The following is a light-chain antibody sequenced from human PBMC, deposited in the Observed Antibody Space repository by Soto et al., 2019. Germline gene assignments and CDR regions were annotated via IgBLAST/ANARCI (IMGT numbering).Light chain of an antibody. Sequence: QSVLTQPPSVSAAPGQKVTISCSGSNSNIGDHSVSWYQHLPGTAPKLLISDNHNRPSGIPDRFSGSKSDTSATLGITGLQTGDEADYYCVTWDTSLNAMIFGGGTKLTVL. CDR1: NSNIGDHS. CDR3: VTWDTSLNAMI. CDR2: DNH. J-gene: IGLJ2*01. V-gene: IGLV1-51*01.